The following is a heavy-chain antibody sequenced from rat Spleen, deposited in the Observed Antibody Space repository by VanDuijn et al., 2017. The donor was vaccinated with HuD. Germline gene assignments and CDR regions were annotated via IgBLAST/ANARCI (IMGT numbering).Heavy chain of an antibody. CDR1: GFTFSDCY. CDR2: ISYDGSGT. V-gene: IGHV5-29*01. J-gene: IGHJ1*01. CDR3: VRQGYLRDWYFDF. Sequence: EVQLVESDGGLVQPGRSLKLSCATSGFTFSDCYMAWVRQAPTKGLEWVATISYDGSGTYYRDSVKGRFTVSRNNAKTTLYLEMDSLRSEDTAIYYCVRQGYLRDWYFDFWGPGTMVTVSS. D-gene: IGHD2-7*01.